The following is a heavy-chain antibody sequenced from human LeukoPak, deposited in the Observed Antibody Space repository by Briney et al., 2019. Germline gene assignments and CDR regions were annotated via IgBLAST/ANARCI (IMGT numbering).Heavy chain of an antibody. CDR3: ASGSYPGIKLAYYYYYYGMDV. CDR2: INPNSGGT. V-gene: IGHV1-2*02. CDR1: GYTFTGYC. D-gene: IGHD1-26*01. J-gene: IGHJ6*02. Sequence: GASVKVSCKASGYTFTGYCMHWVRQAPGQGLEWMGWINPNSGGTNYAQKFQGGVTMTRDTSISTAYMELSRLRSDDTAVYYCASGSYPGIKLAYYYYYYGMDVWGQGTTVTVSS.